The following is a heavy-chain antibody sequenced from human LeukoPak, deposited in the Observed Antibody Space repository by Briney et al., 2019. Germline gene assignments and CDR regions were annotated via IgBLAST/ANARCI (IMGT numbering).Heavy chain of an antibody. CDR1: GGTFSSYA. CDR3: ARGNPTIAVAGTGYYYMDV. J-gene: IGHJ6*03. CDR2: IIPIFGTA. V-gene: IGHV1-69*13. Sequence: GASVKVSCKASGGTFSSYAISWVRQAPGQGLEWMGGIIPIFGTANYAQKFQGRVTITADESTSTAYMELSSLRSEDTAVYYCARGNPTIAVAGTGYYYMDVWGKGTTVTVSS. D-gene: IGHD6-19*01.